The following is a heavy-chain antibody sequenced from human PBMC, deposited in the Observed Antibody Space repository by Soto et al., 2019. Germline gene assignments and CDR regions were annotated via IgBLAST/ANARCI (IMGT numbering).Heavy chain of an antibody. CDR3: ARQGGAYVSIDY. V-gene: IGHV5-51*01. CDR1: GYSVTSYC. J-gene: IGHJ4*02. CDR2: INPGDSDT. Sequence: PRGALKLSGKVAGYSVTSYCVGWVRQIPGKGLEWMAIINPGDSDTRYSPSFQGQVTISADKSISTAYLQWSSLEASDTAIYYCARQGGAYVSIDYWGQGTQVTVSS. D-gene: IGHD3-16*01.